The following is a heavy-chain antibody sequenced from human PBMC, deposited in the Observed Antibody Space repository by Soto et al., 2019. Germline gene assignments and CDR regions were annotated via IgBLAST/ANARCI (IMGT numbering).Heavy chain of an antibody. D-gene: IGHD3-3*01. V-gene: IGHV4-4*09. CDR2: IYRTGST. CDR1: GGSISTYY. CDR3: ARQIGDDPFDV. J-gene: IGHJ3*01. Sequence: PSETLSLTCTVSGGSISTYYWNWIRQSPGKGLEWIGYIYRTGSTHYNPSLNSRVAISLDTSRNKFSLKLHSVTAADTAVYFCARQIGDDPFDVWGQGTMV.